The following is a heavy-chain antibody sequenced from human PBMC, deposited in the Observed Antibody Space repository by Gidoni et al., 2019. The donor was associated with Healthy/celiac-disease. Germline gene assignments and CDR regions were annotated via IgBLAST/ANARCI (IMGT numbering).Heavy chain of an antibody. J-gene: IGHJ4*02. CDR1: GFTVSSNY. CDR2: IYSGGST. D-gene: IGHD6-13*01. Sequence: EVQLVETGGGLIQPGGSLRLSCAASGFTVSSNYMSWVRQAPGKGLEWVSVIYSGGSTYYADSVKGRFTISRDNSKNTLYLQMNSLRAEDTAVYYCAREAQQQLPNRGFFDYWGQGTLVTVSS. CDR3: AREAQQQLPNRGFFDY. V-gene: IGHV3-53*02.